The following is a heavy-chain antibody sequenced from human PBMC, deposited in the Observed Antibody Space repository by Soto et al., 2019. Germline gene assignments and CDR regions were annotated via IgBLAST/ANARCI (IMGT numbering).Heavy chain of an antibody. CDR2: IYYSGST. D-gene: IGHD5-18*01. Sequence: PSETLSLTCTVSGGSISSYYWSWIRQPPGKGLEWIGYIYYSGSTNYSPSLKSRVTISVDTSKNQFSLKLSSVTAADTAVYYCARPLYSYGPMDVWGQGTTVTVSS. CDR1: GGSISSYY. V-gene: IGHV4-59*01. CDR3: ARPLYSYGPMDV. J-gene: IGHJ6*02.